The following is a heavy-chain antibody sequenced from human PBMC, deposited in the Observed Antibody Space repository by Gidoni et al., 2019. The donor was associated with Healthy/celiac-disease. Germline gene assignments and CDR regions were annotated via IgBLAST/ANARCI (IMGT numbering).Heavy chain of an antibody. Sequence: EVQLVQSGAEVKKPGESLKISCKGSGYSFTSYWIVWVRQMPGKGLAWMGIIYPGDSDTRYSPSFQGQVTISSDKSISTAYVQWSSLKASDTAMYYCARGEYGDYRGGVGLAYWGQGTLVTVSS. V-gene: IGHV5-51*03. CDR3: ARGEYGDYRGGVGLAY. J-gene: IGHJ4*02. CDR2: IYPGDSDT. CDR1: GYSFTSYW. D-gene: IGHD4-17*01.